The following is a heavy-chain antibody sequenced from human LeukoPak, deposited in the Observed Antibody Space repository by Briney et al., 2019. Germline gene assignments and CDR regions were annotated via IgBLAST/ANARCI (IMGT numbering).Heavy chain of an antibody. CDR1: GFTFDDYA. CDR3: ATIVVVSGCNAFDI. CDR2: ISGDGGST. V-gene: IGHV3-43*02. D-gene: IGHD3-22*01. J-gene: IGHJ3*02. Sequence: GGSLRLSCAASGFTFDDYAMHWVRQAPGKGLEWVSLISGDGGSTYYADSVKGRFTISRGNSKNSLYLQMNSLRTEDTALYYCATIVVVSGCNAFDIWGQGKMVTVSS.